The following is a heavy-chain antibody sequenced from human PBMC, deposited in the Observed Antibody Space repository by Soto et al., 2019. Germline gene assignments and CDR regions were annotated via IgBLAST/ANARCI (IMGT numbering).Heavy chain of an antibody. CDR3: ARGYRENYFYDMDV. D-gene: IGHD1-26*01. CDR1: GGSFSKYG. V-gene: IGHV1-69*01. Sequence: QVQLVQSGAEVKMPGSSVRVSCKASGGSFSKYGISWVRQAPGQGLEWMGGIIPMFGIGNYAEKFLGRVTITADESTSKSHMALSSLRSEDKAVYFCARGYRENYFYDMDVWGQGTTVTVSS. CDR2: IIPMFGIG. J-gene: IGHJ6*02.